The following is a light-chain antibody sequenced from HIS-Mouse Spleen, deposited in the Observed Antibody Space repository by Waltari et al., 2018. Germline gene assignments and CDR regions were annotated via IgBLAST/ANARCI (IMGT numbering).Light chain of an antibody. Sequence: SYVLTQPPSVSVAPGKTARITCGGNNIGSKSVHWYQQKPGQAPVLVGYDDIDRPSGIPERFSGSNSGNTATLTISRVEAGDEADYYCQVWDSSSDHVVFGGGTKLTVL. CDR1: NIGSKS. J-gene: IGLJ2*01. V-gene: IGLV3-21*03. CDR2: DDI. CDR3: QVWDSSSDHVV.